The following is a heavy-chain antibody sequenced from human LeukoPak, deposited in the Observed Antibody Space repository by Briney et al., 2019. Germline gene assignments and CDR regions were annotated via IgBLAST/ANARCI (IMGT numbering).Heavy chain of an antibody. CDR3: ARVNNPYYYDSSGSFDY. V-gene: IGHV4-4*07. CDR2: IFSSGYT. J-gene: IGHJ4*02. Sequence: SETLSLTCTVSGDSISSYYWSWIRQPAGKGLEWIGRIFSSGYTNYNPSLKSRVRMSVDTSKNQFSLRLSSVTAADTAVYYCARVNNPYYYDSSGSFDYWGQGTLVTVSS. CDR1: GDSISSYY. D-gene: IGHD3-22*01.